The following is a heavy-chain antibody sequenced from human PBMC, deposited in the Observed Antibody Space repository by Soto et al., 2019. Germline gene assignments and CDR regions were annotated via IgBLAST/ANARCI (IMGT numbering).Heavy chain of an antibody. CDR2: IIPILGIA. D-gene: IGHD3-22*01. CDR1: GVTFSSYT. V-gene: IGHV1-69*04. Sequence: ASVKVSCKASGVTFSSYTISWVRQAPGQGLEWMGRIIPILGIANYAQKFQGRVTITADKSTSTAYMELSSLRSEDTAVYYCARDQSYSSGAPGGGGYGMDVWGQGTTVTVSS. J-gene: IGHJ6*02. CDR3: ARDQSYSSGAPGGGGYGMDV.